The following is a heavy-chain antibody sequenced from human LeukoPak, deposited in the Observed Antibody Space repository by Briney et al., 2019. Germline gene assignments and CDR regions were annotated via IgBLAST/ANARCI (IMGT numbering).Heavy chain of an antibody. D-gene: IGHD3-22*01. V-gene: IGHV1-2*02. CDR3: ARDGAYYYDSSGYFWNYYYYYYMDV. CDR1: GYTFTGYY. Sequence: ASVKVSCKASGYTFTGYYMHWVRQAPGQGLEWMGWINPNSGGTNYAQKLQGRVTMTTDTSTSTAYMELRSLRSDDTAVYYCARDGAYYYDSSGYFWNYYYYYYMDVWGKGTTVTVSS. J-gene: IGHJ6*03. CDR2: INPNSGGT.